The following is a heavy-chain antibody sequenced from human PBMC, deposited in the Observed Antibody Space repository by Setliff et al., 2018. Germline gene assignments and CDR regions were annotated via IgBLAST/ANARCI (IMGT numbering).Heavy chain of an antibody. Sequence: ASVKVSCKASGYTFTGYYMHWVRQAPGQGLEWMGWINPNSGGTNYAQKFQGRVTMTRDTSISTAFMELGRLRSDDTAVYYWASRGQVTMVRGVTAPASYYYYYMDVWGKGTTVTVSS. V-gene: IGHV1-2*02. CDR1: GYTFTGYY. CDR2: INPNSGGT. J-gene: IGHJ6*03. D-gene: IGHD3-10*01. CDR3: ASRGQVTMVRGVTAPASYYYYYMDV.